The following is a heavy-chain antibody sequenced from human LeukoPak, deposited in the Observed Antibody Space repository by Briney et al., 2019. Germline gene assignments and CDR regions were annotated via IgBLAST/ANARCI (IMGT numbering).Heavy chain of an antibody. Sequence: SETLSLTCNVSGGSISGYHWTWIRQPPGKGLEWIGEINHSGSTNYNPSLKSRVTISVDTSKNQFSLILNFVTAADTAVYYCARGLSDVYWGQGTLVTVSS. CDR2: INHSGST. CDR1: GGSISGYH. V-gene: IGHV4-34*01. J-gene: IGHJ4*02. CDR3: ARGLSDVY.